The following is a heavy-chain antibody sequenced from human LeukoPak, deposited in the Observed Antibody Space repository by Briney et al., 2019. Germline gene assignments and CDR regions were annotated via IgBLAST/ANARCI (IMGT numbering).Heavy chain of an antibody. CDR2: IYYSGST. Sequence: SQTLSLTCTVSGGSISSSAYYWSWIRQHPGKGLEWIGYIYYSGSTNYNPSLKSRVTISVDTSKNQFSLKLSSVTAADTAVYYCASSSTSRSYYFDYWGQGTLVTVSS. CDR3: ASSSTSRSYYFDY. J-gene: IGHJ4*02. D-gene: IGHD2-2*01. CDR1: GGSISSSAYY. V-gene: IGHV4-61*08.